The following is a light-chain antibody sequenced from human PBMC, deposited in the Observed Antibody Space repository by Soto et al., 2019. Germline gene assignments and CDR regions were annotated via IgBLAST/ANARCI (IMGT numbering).Light chain of an antibody. Sequence: EIVLTQSPGTLSLSPGERATLSCRASRSVSSSFLAWYQQKPGQAPRLLIYGASTRATGIPARFSGSGSGTEFTLTISSLQSEDFAVYYCQQYNNWPPWTFGQGTKVDIK. CDR1: RSVSSS. CDR2: GAS. V-gene: IGKV3-15*01. J-gene: IGKJ1*01. CDR3: QQYNNWPPWT.